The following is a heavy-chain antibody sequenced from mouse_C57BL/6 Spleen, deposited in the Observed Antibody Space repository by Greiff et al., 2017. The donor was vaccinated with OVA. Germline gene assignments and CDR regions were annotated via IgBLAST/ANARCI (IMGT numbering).Heavy chain of an antibody. CDR1: GFTFSSYA. J-gene: IGHJ3*01. V-gene: IGHV5-9-1*02. D-gene: IGHD2-5*01. Sequence: EVKLMESGAGLVKPGGSLKLSCAASGFTFSSYAMSWVRQTPEKRLEWVAYISSGGDYIYYADTVKGRFTISRDNARNTLYLQMSSLKSEDTAMYYCTRDNHYSNSAWFAYWGQGTLVTVSA. CDR3: TRDNHYSNSAWFAY. CDR2: ISSGGDYI.